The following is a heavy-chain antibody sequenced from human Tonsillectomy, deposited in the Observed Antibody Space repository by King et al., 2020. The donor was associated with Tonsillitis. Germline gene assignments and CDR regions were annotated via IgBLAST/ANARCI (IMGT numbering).Heavy chain of an antibody. CDR2: ISYDGSNK. V-gene: IGHV3-30-3*01. D-gene: IGHD2-15*01. J-gene: IGHJ6*02. CDR1: GFTFSTYA. Sequence: VQLVESGGGVVQPGRSLRLSCAASGFTFSTYAIHWVRQAPGKGLEWVAVISYDGSNKYYADSVKGRFTISRDTSKHTLYLQMNSLRAEDTAVYYLAREGFTLNYYYGMDVWGQGTTVTVSS. CDR3: AREGFTLNYYYGMDV.